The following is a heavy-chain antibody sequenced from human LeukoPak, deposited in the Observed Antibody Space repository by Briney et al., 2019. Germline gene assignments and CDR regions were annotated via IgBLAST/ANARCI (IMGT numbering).Heavy chain of an antibody. CDR2: ISYDGSNK. Sequence: PGGSLRLSCAASGFTFSSYGMHWVRQAPGQGLEWLAAISYDGSNKYYADYVKGRFTITTDNSKNTLYLQMNSLRAEDTAVYYCAKYPFSYGLNYFDYWGQGTLVTVSS. V-gene: IGHV3-30*18. CDR3: AKYPFSYGLNYFDY. CDR1: GFTFSSYG. D-gene: IGHD5-18*01. J-gene: IGHJ4*02.